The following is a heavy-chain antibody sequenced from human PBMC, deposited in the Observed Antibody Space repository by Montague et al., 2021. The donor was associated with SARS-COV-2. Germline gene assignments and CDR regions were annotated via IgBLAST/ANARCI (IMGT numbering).Heavy chain of an antibody. D-gene: IGHD7-27*01. J-gene: IGHJ6*01. Sequence: PALVKPTQTLTLTCTFSGFSLRTAETCVSCIRQPPGKAPQWLARIDWAGDKYYSRTLETRVSISTDAAKTQVVLTMTNVDPMDTATYYCARLSGVAPRCYYEGMDVWGQGTAVTVSS. V-gene: IGHV2-70*11. CDR3: ARLSGVAPRCYYEGMDV. CDR2: IDWAGDK. CDR1: GFSLRTAETC.